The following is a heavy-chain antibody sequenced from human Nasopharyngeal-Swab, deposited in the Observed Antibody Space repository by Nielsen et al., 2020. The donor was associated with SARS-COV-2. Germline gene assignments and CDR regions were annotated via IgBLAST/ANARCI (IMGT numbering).Heavy chain of an antibody. D-gene: IGHD4-11*01. CDR2: IYYSGST. CDR3: ARSTVAYYYYYMDV. Sequence: SETLSLTCTVSGGSISSSSYYWGWIRQPPGKGLEWIGSIYYSGSTYYNPSLKSRVTISADTSKNQFSLKLSSVTAADTAVYYCARSTVAYYYYYMDVWGKGTTVTVSS. V-gene: IGHV4-39*07. CDR1: GGSISSSSYY. J-gene: IGHJ6*03.